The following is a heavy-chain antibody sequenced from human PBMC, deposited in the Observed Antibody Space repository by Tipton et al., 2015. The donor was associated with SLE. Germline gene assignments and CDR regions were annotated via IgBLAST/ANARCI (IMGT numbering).Heavy chain of an antibody. D-gene: IGHD6-19*01. CDR2: IYYSGST. Sequence: TLSLTCSVSGASISSSGYYWGWIRQPPGKGLEWIGSIYYSGSTYYNPSLKSRVTISVDTSKNQFSLKLSSVTAADTAVYYCARDPSSIAVAATYWDQGTLVTVSS. CDR1: GASISSSGYY. CDR3: ARDPSSIAVAATY. J-gene: IGHJ4*02. V-gene: IGHV4-39*07.